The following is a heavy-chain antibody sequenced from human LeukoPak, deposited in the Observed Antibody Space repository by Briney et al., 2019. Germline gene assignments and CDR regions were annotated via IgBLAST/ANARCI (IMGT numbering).Heavy chain of an antibody. J-gene: IGHJ5*02. Sequence: ASVKLSCKASGSDFSAYWIYWARQAPGQGPERMGTINPPGDGTTYGQTFQGRVTLTRDTSTSTDYMELRSLRSEDTAVYYCARDNSATIGRDTGWFDPWGQGTVVIVSS. D-gene: IGHD5-24*01. CDR1: GSDFSAYW. CDR2: INPPGDGT. CDR3: ARDNSATIGRDTGWFDP. V-gene: IGHV1-46*01.